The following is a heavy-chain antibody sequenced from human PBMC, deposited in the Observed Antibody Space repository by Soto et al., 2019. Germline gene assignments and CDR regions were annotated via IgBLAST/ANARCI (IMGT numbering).Heavy chain of an antibody. CDR2: IYYSGST. CDR3: ARLTGFWSGSYYFDY. CDR1: GGSISSYY. D-gene: IGHD3-3*01. V-gene: IGHV4-59*08. J-gene: IGHJ4*02. Sequence: PSETLSLTCTVSGGSISSYYWSWIRQPPGKGLEWIGYIYYSGSTNYNPSLKSRVTISVDTSKNQFSLKLSSVTAADTAVYYCARLTGFWSGSYYFDYWGQGTLVTVSS.